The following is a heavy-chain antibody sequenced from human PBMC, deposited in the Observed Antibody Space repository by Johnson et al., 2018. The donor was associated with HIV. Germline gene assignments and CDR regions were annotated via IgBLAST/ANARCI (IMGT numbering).Heavy chain of an antibody. CDR2: IKQDGSEK. V-gene: IGHV3-7*02. J-gene: IGHJ3*02. D-gene: IGHD6-19*01. Sequence: EVQLVESGGGLAQPGGSLRLSCVASGFTFSSYWMSWVRQAPGKGLEWVTNIKQDGSEKYYVDSVKGRFTISRDNSKSTLYLQMNSLRAEDTAVYYCARVQWLILDAFDIWGQGTMVTVSS. CDR3: ARVQWLILDAFDI. CDR1: GFTFSSYW.